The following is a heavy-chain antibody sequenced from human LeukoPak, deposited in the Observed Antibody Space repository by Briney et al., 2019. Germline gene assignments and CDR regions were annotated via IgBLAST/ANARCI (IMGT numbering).Heavy chain of an antibody. CDR1: RFTFSTYA. D-gene: IGHD3-3*01. CDR3: AKARDYDFWSGYSNYFDY. V-gene: IGHV3-23*01. CDR2: ISGSGSST. Sequence: GGSLRLSCGGSRFTFSTYAMSWVRQAPGKGLEWVSGISGSGSSTYYADSVKGRFTISRDNSKNTLYLQMNSLRVEDTAVYYCAKARDYDFWSGYSNYFDYWGQGTLVTVSS. J-gene: IGHJ4*02.